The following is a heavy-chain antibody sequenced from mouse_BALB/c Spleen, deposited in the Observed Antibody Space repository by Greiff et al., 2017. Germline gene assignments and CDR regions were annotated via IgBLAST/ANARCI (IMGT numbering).Heavy chain of an antibody. CDR1: GFAFSSYD. D-gene: IGHD2-1*01. Sequence: EVQLVESGGGLVKPGGSLKLSCAASGFAFSSYDMSWVRQTPEKRLEWVAYISSGGGSTYYPDTVKGRFTISRDNAKNTLYLQMSSLKSEDTAMYYCAREGNLYYYAMDYWGQGTSVTVSS. V-gene: IGHV5-12-1*01. CDR2: ISSGGGST. J-gene: IGHJ4*01. CDR3: AREGNLYYYAMDY.